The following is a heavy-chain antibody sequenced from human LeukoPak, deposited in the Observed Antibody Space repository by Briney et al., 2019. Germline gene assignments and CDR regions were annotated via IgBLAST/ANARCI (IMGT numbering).Heavy chain of an antibody. Sequence: GGSLRLSCAASGFTVSSNYMSWVRQVPGKGLEWVSLIYSGGNTYYADSVKGRFTISRDNSRNTLYLQMNSLRAEDTAVYYCARGGGLGSSGRLAYFDYWGQGTPVTVSS. CDR3: ARGGGLGSSGRLAYFDY. J-gene: IGHJ4*02. V-gene: IGHV3-53*01. D-gene: IGHD6-19*01. CDR2: IYSGGNT. CDR1: GFTVSSNY.